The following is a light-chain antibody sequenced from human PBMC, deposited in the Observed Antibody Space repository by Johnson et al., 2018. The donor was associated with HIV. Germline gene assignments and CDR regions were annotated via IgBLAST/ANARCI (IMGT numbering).Light chain of an antibody. Sequence: QSVLTQPPSVSAAPGQKVTISCSGSSSNIGNNYVSWYRQLPGTAPKLLIYENNKRPSGIPDRFSGSKSGTSATLGITGLQTGDEAVYYCGTWDRSLRKVFGTGTKVTVL. V-gene: IGLV1-51*02. CDR2: ENN. J-gene: IGLJ1*01. CDR3: GTWDRSLRKV. CDR1: SSNIGNNY.